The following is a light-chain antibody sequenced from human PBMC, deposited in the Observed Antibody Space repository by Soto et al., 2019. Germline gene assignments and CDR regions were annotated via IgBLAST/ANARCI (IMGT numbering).Light chain of an antibody. J-gene: IGKJ3*01. V-gene: IGKV3-20*01. CDR3: QQYGSSPFT. CDR2: GAS. CDR1: QSVSSSY. Sequence: EIVLTQSPGTLSLSPGERATLSCRASQSVSSSYLAWNQQKPGQAPRLLIYGASSRATGIPDRFSGSGSGTVFTLTISRLEPEDFAVYYCQQYGSSPFTFGPGTKVDIK.